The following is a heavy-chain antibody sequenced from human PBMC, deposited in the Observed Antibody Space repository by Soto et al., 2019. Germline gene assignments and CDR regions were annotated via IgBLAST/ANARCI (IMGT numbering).Heavy chain of an antibody. CDR3: ARESRYCSGGSCYFLPGIDY. D-gene: IGHD2-15*01. CDR1: GGTFSSYA. Sequence: QVQLVQSRAEVKKPGSSVKVSCKASGGTFSSYAISWVRQAPGPGLEWLGGIIPIFGTANYAQKFQGRVTITADESTSTAYMELSSLRSEDTGVYYCARESRYCSGGSCYFLPGIDYWGQGTLVTVSS. J-gene: IGHJ4*02. CDR2: IIPIFGTA. V-gene: IGHV1-69*12.